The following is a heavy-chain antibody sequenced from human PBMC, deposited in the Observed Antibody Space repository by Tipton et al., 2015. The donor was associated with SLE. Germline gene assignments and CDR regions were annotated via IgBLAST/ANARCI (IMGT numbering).Heavy chain of an antibody. V-gene: IGHV4-30-2*01. D-gene: IGHD3-22*01. CDR3: ARYFYDSSGVCLFDF. CDR1: GASISTEGYS. Sequence: TLSLTCVVSGASISTEGYSWSWIRQPPGKGLEWIGYIFRTGSAYYNPSLRSRLTISLDRSNNQFSLKLSSVTSADTAVYYCARYFYDSSGVCLFDFWGQGTLVTVSS. J-gene: IGHJ4*02. CDR2: IFRTGSA.